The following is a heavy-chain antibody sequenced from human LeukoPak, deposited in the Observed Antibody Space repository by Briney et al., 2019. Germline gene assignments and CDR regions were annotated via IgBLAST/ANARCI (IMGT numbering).Heavy chain of an antibody. CDR3: ARRGANSGHTFDY. D-gene: IGHD5-12*01. CDR1: GFTFSDYQ. CDR2: IRSSGSDT. Sequence: PAGSLTLSCAASGFTFSDYQMSWIRQAPGKGLEWVSYIRSSGSDTYYSDSVKGQFTISRDNTKNALYLQLNSLRADDTAVYYCARRGANSGHTFDYWGQGTLVSVSS. V-gene: IGHV3-11*01. J-gene: IGHJ4*02.